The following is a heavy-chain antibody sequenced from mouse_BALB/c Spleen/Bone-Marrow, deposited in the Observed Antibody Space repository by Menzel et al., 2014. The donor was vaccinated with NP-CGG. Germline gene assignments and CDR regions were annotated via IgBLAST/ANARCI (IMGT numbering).Heavy chain of an antibody. CDR2: IWAGGST. V-gene: IGHV2-9*02. CDR1: GFSLTSFG. J-gene: IGHJ2*01. Sequence: VMLVESGPGLVAPSQSLSITCTVSGFSLTSFGVHWVRQPPGKGLEWLGVIWAGGSTNYNSALMSRLSISKDNSQSQVFLKMNSLQTGDSATYYCARAGSGFFDFWGQGTTLIVSS. CDR3: ARAGSGFFDF. D-gene: IGHD3-1*01.